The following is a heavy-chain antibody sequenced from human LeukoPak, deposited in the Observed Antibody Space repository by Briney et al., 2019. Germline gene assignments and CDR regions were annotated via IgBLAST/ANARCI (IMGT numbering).Heavy chain of an antibody. CDR1: GGSISSYY. Sequence: PSETLSLTCTVSGGSISSYYWSWIPQPPGKGLEWIGYIYYSGSTNYNPSLKSRVTISVDTSKNQFSLKLSSVTAADTAVYYCARGVYIAAAQYGYWGQGTLVTVSS. D-gene: IGHD6-13*01. CDR2: IYYSGST. V-gene: IGHV4-59*01. J-gene: IGHJ4*02. CDR3: ARGVYIAAAQYGY.